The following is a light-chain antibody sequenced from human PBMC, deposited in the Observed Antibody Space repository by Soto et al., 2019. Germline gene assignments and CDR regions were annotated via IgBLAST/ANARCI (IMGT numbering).Light chain of an antibody. J-gene: IGLJ2*01. Sequence: QSALTQSPSASASLGASVKLTCTLSSGHSSYAIAWHQQQPEKGPRYLMKLSSDGSHSKGDGIPDRFSGSSSGAERYLTISSLQSEDEAGYYCQTWDTGARVVFGGGTKLTVL. CDR2: LSSDGSH. V-gene: IGLV4-69*01. CDR1: SGHSSYA. CDR3: QTWDTGARVV.